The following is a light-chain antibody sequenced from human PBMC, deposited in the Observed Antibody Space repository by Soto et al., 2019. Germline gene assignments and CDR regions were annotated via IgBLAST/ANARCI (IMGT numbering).Light chain of an antibody. J-gene: IGKJ1*01. CDR3: QQRTNWPWT. V-gene: IGKV3-11*01. Sequence: EVVLTQSPVTLSLSPGERATLSCRASQSVSSYLAWYQQRPGQAPRLLIYDISNRAIGIPDRFSGSGSGTDFTLIISSLEPEDFAVYYCQQRTNWPWTFGQGTKVEIK. CDR2: DIS. CDR1: QSVSSY.